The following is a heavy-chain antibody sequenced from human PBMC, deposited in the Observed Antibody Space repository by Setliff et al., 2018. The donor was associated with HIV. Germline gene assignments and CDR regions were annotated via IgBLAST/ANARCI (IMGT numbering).Heavy chain of an antibody. CDR2: IQSKTDGGAT. D-gene: IGHD5-12*01. CDR3: ATDLGTRYDTPVY. J-gene: IGHJ4*02. V-gene: IGHV3-15*01. Sequence: GGSLRLSCAASGFTFSNAWMSWVRQAPGKGLEWVGRIQSKTDGGATDYAAPVKGRFTISRDDSQNTLFLQMNSLILEDAAVYYCATDLGTRYDTPVYWGQGTLVTSPQ. CDR1: GFTFSNAW.